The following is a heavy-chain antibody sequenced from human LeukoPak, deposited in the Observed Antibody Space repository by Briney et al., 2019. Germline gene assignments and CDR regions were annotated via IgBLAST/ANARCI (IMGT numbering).Heavy chain of an antibody. CDR3: AREVPKFPYYDFWSGLSWFDP. CDR1: GYTFTTYA. J-gene: IGHJ5*02. CDR2: IIPIFGTA. Sequence: ASVKVSCKASGYTFTTYAMSWVRQAPGQGLEWMGGIIPIFGTANYAQKFQGRVTITADKSTSTAYMELSSLRSEDTAVYYCAREVPKFPYYDFWSGLSWFDPWGQGTLVTVSS. V-gene: IGHV1-69*06. D-gene: IGHD3-3*01.